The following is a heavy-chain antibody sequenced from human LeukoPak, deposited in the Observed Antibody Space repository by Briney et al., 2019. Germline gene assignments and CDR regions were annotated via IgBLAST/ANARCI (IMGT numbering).Heavy chain of an antibody. Sequence: GRSLRLSCAASGFTFVDYAMHWVRQVPGKGLEWVSYISWNGGSIDYADSVKGRFTISRDNAKNSLYLQMNSLRVEDMALYYCAKGGGGAFDIWGQGTMVTVSS. CDR1: GFTFVDYA. J-gene: IGHJ3*02. CDR3: AKGGGGAFDI. V-gene: IGHV3-9*03. CDR2: ISWNGGSI. D-gene: IGHD3-3*01.